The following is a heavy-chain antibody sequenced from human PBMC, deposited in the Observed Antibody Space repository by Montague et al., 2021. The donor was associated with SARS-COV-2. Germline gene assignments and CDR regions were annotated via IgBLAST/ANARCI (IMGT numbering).Heavy chain of an antibody. J-gene: IGHJ3*02. V-gene: IGHV4-59*08. CDR1: GGSISTYY. D-gene: IGHD2-21*02. CDR3: ARHGPFVVVTAIHDTFDI. CDR2: IYYSGST. Sequence: TLSLTCTVSGGSISTYYWSWIRQPPGKGLEWIGYIYYSGSTNCNPSLKSRVTISVDTSKNQFSLKLSSVTAADTAVYYCARHGPFVVVTAIHDTFDIWGQGTMVTVSS.